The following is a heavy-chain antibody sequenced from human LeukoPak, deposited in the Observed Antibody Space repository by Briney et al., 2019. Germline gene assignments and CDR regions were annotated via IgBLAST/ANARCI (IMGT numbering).Heavy chain of an antibody. CDR3: AKDAAVGSSGYYYVPPLYYFHY. V-gene: IGHV3-30*02. J-gene: IGHJ4*02. CDR1: GLSFSNFG. CDR2: IQHDGSKK. D-gene: IGHD3-22*01. Sequence: PGGSLRLSCAASGLSFSNFGMHWVRQAPGKGLEWVALIQHDGSKKYYAESMKGRFTISRDNSKNTLYLQMDSLRVEDTAVYYCAKDAAVGSSGYYYVPPLYYFHYWGQGTLVTVSS.